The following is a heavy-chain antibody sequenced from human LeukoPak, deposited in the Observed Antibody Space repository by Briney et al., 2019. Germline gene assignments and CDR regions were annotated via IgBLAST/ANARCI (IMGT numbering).Heavy chain of an antibody. J-gene: IGHJ4*02. Sequence: SVKVSCKASGGTFSSYTIIWVRQAPGQGLEWMGRIIPILGIANYAQKFQGRVTITADKSTSTAYMELSSLRSEDTAVYYCARERGVYYDSSGYFDYWGQGTLVTVSS. D-gene: IGHD3-22*01. CDR2: IIPILGIA. CDR1: GGTFSSYT. CDR3: ARERGVYYDSSGYFDY. V-gene: IGHV1-69*04.